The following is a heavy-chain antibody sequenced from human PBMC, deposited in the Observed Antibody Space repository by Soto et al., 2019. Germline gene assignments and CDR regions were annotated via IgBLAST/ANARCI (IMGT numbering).Heavy chain of an antibody. J-gene: IGHJ6*02. Sequence: QVQLVQSGAEVKKPGDSVTFSCEASGYIFTSYYLHWVRQAPGQGLEWMGIINPSGGSTTYAEKFQGRVTMTRDTSTSTVYMELSSLRFEDTAVYYCARAKDYYYGMDVWSQGTTVTVSS. CDR2: INPSGGST. CDR3: ARAKDYYYGMDV. CDR1: GYIFTSYY. V-gene: IGHV1-46*03.